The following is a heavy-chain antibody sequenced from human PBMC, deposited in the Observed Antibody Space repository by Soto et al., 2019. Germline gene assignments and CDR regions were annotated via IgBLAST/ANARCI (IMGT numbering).Heavy chain of an antibody. CDR3: AREVVETSSLWLDP. D-gene: IGHD6-6*01. J-gene: IGHJ5*02. CDR2: FDPEDGET. CDR1: GYTLTELS. V-gene: IGHV1-24*01. Sequence: GASVKVSCKVSGYTLTELSMHWVRQAPGKGLEWMGGFDPEDGETIYAQKFQGRVTMTEDTSISTAYMQLNSLKIDDTAVYYCAREVVETSSLWLDPWGQGTLVTVSS.